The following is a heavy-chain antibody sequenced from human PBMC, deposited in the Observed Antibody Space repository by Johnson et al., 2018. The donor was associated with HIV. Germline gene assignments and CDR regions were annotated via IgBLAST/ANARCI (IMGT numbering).Heavy chain of an antibody. Sequence: VQLVESGGGLVQPGGSLRLSCAASGFTVSSNYMSWVRQAPGKGLEWVSVIYSGCSTYYADSVQGRFTISRDDSKNTLYLQMNSLKPEDTAVYYCTTRGFVVVPAANLHAFDIWGQGTMVTVSS. CDR1: GFTVSSNY. D-gene: IGHD2-2*01. CDR2: IYSGCST. V-gene: IGHV3-66*01. CDR3: TTRGFVVVPAANLHAFDI. J-gene: IGHJ3*02.